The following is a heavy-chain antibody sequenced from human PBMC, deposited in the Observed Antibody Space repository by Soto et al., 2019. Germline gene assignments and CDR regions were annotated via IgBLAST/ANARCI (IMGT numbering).Heavy chain of an antibody. D-gene: IGHD6-19*01. CDR2: SSPRGDTI. CDR3: AKGPHTNVGWPYYFES. CDR1: GFSLANYP. V-gene: IGHV3-48*02. J-gene: IGHJ4*02. Sequence: GGSLRLSCEASGFSLANYPMNWVRQTPGKGLEWISYSSPRGDTIYYADSVEGRFTISRDNARNSLSLHMSSLRDEDSALYYCAKGPHTNVGWPYYFESWGQGVPVTAPQ.